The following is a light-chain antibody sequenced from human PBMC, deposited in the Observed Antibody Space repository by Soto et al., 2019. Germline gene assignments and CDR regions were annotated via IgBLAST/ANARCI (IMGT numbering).Light chain of an antibody. V-gene: IGLV2-14*01. Sequence: QSALTQPASVSGSPGQSITISCTGTNSDVGGYNYVSWYQQHPGKAPKLMIYEVSNRPSGVSNRFSGSKSGNTASLTISGLQAEDEADYYCSSYTSSIVVFGGGTKLTVL. CDR2: EVS. J-gene: IGLJ2*01. CDR3: SSYTSSIVV. CDR1: NSDVGGYNY.